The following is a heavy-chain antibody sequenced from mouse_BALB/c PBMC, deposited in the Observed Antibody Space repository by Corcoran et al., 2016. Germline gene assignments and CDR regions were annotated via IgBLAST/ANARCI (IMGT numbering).Heavy chain of an antibody. CDR2: INTYTGEP. D-gene: IGHD2-1*01. J-gene: IGHJ3*01. CDR1: GYTFTNYG. CDR3: ARVDGNYKFAY. V-gene: IGHV9-1*02. Sequence: QIQLVQSGPERKKPGDTVKISCKASGYTFTNYGMNWVKQAPGKGLKWMGWINTYTGEPTYADDFKGRFAFSLETSASTAYLQINNLKNEDMATYFCARVDGNYKFAYWGQGTLVTVSA.